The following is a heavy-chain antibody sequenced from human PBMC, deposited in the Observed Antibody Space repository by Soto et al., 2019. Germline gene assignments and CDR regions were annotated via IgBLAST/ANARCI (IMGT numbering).Heavy chain of an antibody. J-gene: IGHJ6*02. CDR1: GYTFTSYG. V-gene: IGHV1-18*04. CDR2: ISAYNGNT. D-gene: IGHD5-18*01. CDR3: ARMTKYTPMAYGMDV. Sequence: ASVKVSCKASGYTFTSYGISWVRQAPGQGLEWMGWISAYNGNTNYAQKLQGRVTMTTDTSTSTAYMELRSLRSDDTDVYYCARMTKYTPMAYGMDVWGQGTTVTVSS.